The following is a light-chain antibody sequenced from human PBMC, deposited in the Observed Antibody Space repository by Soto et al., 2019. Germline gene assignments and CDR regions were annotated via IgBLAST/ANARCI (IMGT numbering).Light chain of an antibody. CDR2: EAS. J-gene: IGKJ1*01. CDR3: QQLHGYPIT. Sequence: DIQMTQSPSTLSASVGDRVTIACRASQSISTWLAWYQQKPGKAPNLLIYEASSLESGVPSRFSGYGSGTEFTLTISSLQPEDFATYYCQQLHGYPITFGQGTKVDIK. CDR1: QSISTW. V-gene: IGKV1-5*03.